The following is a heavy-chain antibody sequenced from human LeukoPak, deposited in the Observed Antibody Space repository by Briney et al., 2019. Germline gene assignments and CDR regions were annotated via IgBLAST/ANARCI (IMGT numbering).Heavy chain of an antibody. V-gene: IGHV4-34*01. D-gene: IGHD3-3*01. Sequence: SETLSLTCAVYGGSFSGYYWSWIRQPPGKGLEWIGEINHSGSTNYNPSLKSRVTISVDTSKNQFSLKLSSVTAADTAVYYCARGTFGVVISSLGYYYMDVWGKGTTVTVSS. CDR3: ARGTFGVVISSLGYYYMDV. J-gene: IGHJ6*03. CDR1: GGSFSGYY. CDR2: INHSGST.